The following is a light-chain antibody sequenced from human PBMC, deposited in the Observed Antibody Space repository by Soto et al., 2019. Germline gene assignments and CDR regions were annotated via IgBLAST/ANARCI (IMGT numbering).Light chain of an antibody. CDR3: ETWDRTLRGPV. CDR2: NTH. J-gene: IGLJ2*01. Sequence: QSVLTQPPSASGTPGQGVTISCSGSSSNIRSEAVNWYQQLPGTAPKLLIHNTHQRLSGVPDRFSGSKSGTSASLAISGLHSEDEAHYYCETWDRTLRGPVFGGGTKVTVL. V-gene: IGLV1-44*01. CDR1: SSNIRSEA.